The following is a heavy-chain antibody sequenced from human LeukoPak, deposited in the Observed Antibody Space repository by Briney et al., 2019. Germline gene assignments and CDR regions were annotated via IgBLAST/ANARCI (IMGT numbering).Heavy chain of an antibody. CDR2: ISSSSSYI. D-gene: IGHD5-18*01. J-gene: IGHJ4*02. Sequence: GGSLRLSCVASGFTFSSYSMNWVRQAPGKGLEWVSSISSSSSYIYYADSVKGRLTISRDNAKNSLYLQMDSLRAEDTAVYYCARGRLRGGDTAMMAGGPPKKRFDYWGQGTLVTVSS. V-gene: IGHV3-21*01. CDR3: ARGRLRGGDTAMMAGGPPKKRFDY. CDR1: GFTFSSYS.